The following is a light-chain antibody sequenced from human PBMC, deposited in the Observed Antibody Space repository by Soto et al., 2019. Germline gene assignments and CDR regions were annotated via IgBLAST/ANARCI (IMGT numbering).Light chain of an antibody. CDR3: GSWDSSLSAYV. V-gene: IGLV1-51*01. CDR2: DDD. Sequence: ELTQPPSVSAAPGQRVTISCSGSSSNIGGNSVSWYQQLPGTAPKLLIYDDDKRPSGIPDRFSGSKSGTSATLGITGFQTGDEADHYCGSWDSSLSAYVFGTGTKV. CDR1: SSNIGGNS. J-gene: IGLJ1*01.